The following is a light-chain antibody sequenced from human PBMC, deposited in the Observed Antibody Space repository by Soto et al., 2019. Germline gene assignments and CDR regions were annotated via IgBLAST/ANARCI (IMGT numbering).Light chain of an antibody. CDR3: QQYNNSTLT. Sequence: DIQMTQSASTLSASVGDRVTTTCRASQSISSWLDWYQQKQGKAPKRLIYAVSSLQSEVPSRFRGSGSGTELTITISSMKYEDFEVYYCQQYNNSTLTFGGGTKVDIK. J-gene: IGKJ4*01. CDR1: QSISSW. CDR2: AVS. V-gene: IGKV1-5*01.